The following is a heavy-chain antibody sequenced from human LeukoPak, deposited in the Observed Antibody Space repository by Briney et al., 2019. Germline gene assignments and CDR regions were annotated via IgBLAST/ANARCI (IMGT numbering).Heavy chain of an antibody. J-gene: IGHJ4*02. D-gene: IGHD4-17*01. CDR2: ISSSGSTI. Sequence: GGSLRLSCAASGFTFSSYAMSWVRQAPGKGLEWVSYISSSGSTIYYADSVKGRVTISRDNAKNSLYLQMNSLRAEDTAVYYCARAFDYAFDYWGQGTLVTVSS. V-gene: IGHV3-48*04. CDR1: GFTFSSYA. CDR3: ARAFDYAFDY.